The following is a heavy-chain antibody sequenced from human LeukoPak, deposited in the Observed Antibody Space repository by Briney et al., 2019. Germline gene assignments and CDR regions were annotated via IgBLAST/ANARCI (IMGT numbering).Heavy chain of an antibody. CDR2: IYYSGST. J-gene: IGHJ6*02. D-gene: IGHD3-3*01. CDR3: ARGFLILGSGGMDV. CDR1: GGSISSSSYY. V-gene: IGHV4-39*07. Sequence: SETLSLTCTVSGGSISSSSYYWGWIRQPPGKGLEWIGSIYYSGSTYYNPSLKSRVTISVDTSKNQFSLNLSSVTAADTAVYYCARGFLILGSGGMDVWGRGTTVTVSS.